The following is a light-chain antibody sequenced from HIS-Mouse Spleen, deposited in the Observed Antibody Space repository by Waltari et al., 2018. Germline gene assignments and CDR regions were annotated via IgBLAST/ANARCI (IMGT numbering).Light chain of an antibody. Sequence: QSALTQPASVSGSPGQSITISCTGTSSDVGGYNYVSWYQQHPGKAPKRMIYEVSNRPSGVANRFSCSKSGNTASLTISGLQAEDEADYYCSSYTSSSTYVFGTGTKVTVL. CDR2: EVS. J-gene: IGLJ1*01. CDR3: SSYTSSSTYV. V-gene: IGLV2-14*01. CDR1: SSDVGGYNY.